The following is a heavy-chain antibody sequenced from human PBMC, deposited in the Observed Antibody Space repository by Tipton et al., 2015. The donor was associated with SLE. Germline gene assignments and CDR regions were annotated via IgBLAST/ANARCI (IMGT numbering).Heavy chain of an antibody. CDR2: IYYSGST. CDR1: GGSISSYY. Sequence: TLSLTRTVSGGSISSYYWSWIRQPPGKGLEWIGYIYYSGSTNYNPSLKSRVTISVDTSKNQFSLKLNSVTAADTAVYYCAITGTTEYWGQGTLVTVSS. V-gene: IGHV4-59*01. J-gene: IGHJ4*02. D-gene: IGHD1-7*01. CDR3: AITGTTEY.